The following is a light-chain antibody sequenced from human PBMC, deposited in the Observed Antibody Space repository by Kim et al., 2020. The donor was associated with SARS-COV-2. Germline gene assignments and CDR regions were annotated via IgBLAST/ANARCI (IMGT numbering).Light chain of an antibody. CDR1: GSDVGGYNY. J-gene: IGLJ1*01. Sequence: GQYITISGPGTGSDVGGYNYASWYQQPPGKAPNLMIYDVSNRPSGVSNRFSGSKSGNTASLTISGLQAEDEADYYCSSYTSSSTYVFGTGTKVTVL. CDR2: DVS. CDR3: SSYTSSSTYV. V-gene: IGLV2-14*03.